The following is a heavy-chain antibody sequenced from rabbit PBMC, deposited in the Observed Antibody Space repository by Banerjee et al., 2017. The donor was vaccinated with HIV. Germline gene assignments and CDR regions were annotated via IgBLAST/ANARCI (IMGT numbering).Heavy chain of an antibody. V-gene: IGHV1S45*01. J-gene: IGHJ4*01. CDR3: ARGPGSAYHAFKL. CDR1: GFSFSNKCV. CDR2: INTSTGNT. D-gene: IGHD1-1*01. Sequence: QEQLVESGGGLVKPGASLTLSCKASGFSFSNKCVMCWVRQAPGKGLEWIACINTSTGNTVYASWAKGRFTLSKTSSTTVTLQMTSLTAADTATYFCARGPGSAYHAFKLWGPGTLVTVS.